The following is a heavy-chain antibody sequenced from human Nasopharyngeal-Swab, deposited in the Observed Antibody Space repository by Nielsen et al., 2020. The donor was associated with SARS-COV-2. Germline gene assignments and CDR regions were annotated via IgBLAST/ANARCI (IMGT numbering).Heavy chain of an antibody. V-gene: IGHV3-23*01. J-gene: IGHJ6*02. D-gene: IGHD5-12*01. Sequence: GESLKISCAASGFTFNTYAISWVRQAPGKGLEWVSVISGSDYSTKYADSVKGRFTISRDNSKNTVNLQMNSLRAEDTAIYYCAKDRDSGDDSDDYYHYCGMDVWGQGTTVTVSS. CDR1: GFTFNTYA. CDR2: ISGSDYST. CDR3: AKDRDSGDDSDDYYHYCGMDV.